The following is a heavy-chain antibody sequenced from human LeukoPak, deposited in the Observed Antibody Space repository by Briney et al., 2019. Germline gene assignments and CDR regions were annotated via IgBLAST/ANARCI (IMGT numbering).Heavy chain of an antibody. CDR1: GFTFRRYA. D-gene: IGHD3-22*01. CDR2: ISYDGSNK. J-gene: IGHJ4*02. CDR3: VMDYASSGFYYYLDS. V-gene: IGHV3-30*07. Sequence: GGSLRLSCAACGFTFRRYAMHCLRQAPGKGREWVAVISYDGSNKYYADSVKGRFTMSRDNSKNAPYPQINSLRGEDRAVYDCVMDYASSGFYYYLDSWGQGTLVTVSS.